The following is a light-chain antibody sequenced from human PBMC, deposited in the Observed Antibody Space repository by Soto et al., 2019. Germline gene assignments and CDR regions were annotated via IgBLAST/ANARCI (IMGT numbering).Light chain of an antibody. Sequence: EIVMTQSPATVSVSQGERATLSCRASQSVSSKLAWYQQKPGQPPRLLIFDASARATGVPDRFSGRGSGTEFILTISRLHSEDFAVYYCQQYNDWPPYTFGQGTKVDIK. CDR2: DAS. CDR3: QQYNDWPPYT. CDR1: QSVSSK. V-gene: IGKV3-15*01. J-gene: IGKJ2*01.